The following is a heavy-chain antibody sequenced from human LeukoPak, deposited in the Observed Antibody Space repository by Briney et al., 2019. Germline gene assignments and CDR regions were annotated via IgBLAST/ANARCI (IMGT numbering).Heavy chain of an antibody. CDR2: TYYRSKWYN. D-gene: IGHD1-26*01. CDR1: GDSVSSNSAA. J-gene: IGHJ3*02. V-gene: IGHV6-1*01. CDR3: AREEELGARNDAFHI. Sequence: SQTLSLTCAISGDSVSSNSAAWNWIRQPPSRGLEWLGRTYYRSKWYNNYAVYVKSRITINPDTSKNQFSLQLNSVTPEDTAVYYCAREEELGARNDAFHIWGQGTMVTVSS.